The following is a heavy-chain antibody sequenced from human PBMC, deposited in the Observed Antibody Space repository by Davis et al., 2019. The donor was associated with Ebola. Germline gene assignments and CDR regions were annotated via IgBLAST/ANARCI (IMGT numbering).Heavy chain of an antibody. Sequence: PGGSLRLSCAASGFTFSSYSMNWVRQAPGKGLEWISSISSSSSYIYYADSVKGRFTISRDNAKNSLYLQMNSLRAEDTAVYYCARDRSGLRSYGMDVWGKGTTVTVSS. CDR1: GFTFSSYS. V-gene: IGHV3-21*01. D-gene: IGHD4-17*01. CDR3: ARDRSGLRSYGMDV. J-gene: IGHJ6*04. CDR2: ISSSSSYI.